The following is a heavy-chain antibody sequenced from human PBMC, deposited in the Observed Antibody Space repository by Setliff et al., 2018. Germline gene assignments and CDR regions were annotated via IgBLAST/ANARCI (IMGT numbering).Heavy chain of an antibody. CDR1: GVSLSGHY. CDR3: VRDAGDGYGVDAYAGAGFDI. V-gene: IGHV4-59*11. CDR2: ISHRGST. D-gene: IGHD4-17*01. J-gene: IGHJ3*02. Sequence: SETLSLTCNVSGVSLSGHYWTWIRQPPGKGQEWVGYISHRGSTNYSPSLKSRATLSVDTSKNQFSLKLTSMTAADTAVYYCVRDAGDGYGVDAYAGAGFDIWGQGTMVTVSS.